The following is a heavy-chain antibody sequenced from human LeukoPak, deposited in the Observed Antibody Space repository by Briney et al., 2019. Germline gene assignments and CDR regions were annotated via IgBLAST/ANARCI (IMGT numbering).Heavy chain of an antibody. Sequence: GGSLRLSCAASGFTFSSYAMSWVRQAPGKGLEWVSAISGSGGSTYYTDSVKGRFTISRDNSKNTLYLQMNSLRAEDTAVYYCAKDTMVRGASYYFDYWGQGTLVTVSS. J-gene: IGHJ4*02. CDR2: ISGSGGST. D-gene: IGHD3-10*01. CDR3: AKDTMVRGASYYFDY. CDR1: GFTFSSYA. V-gene: IGHV3-23*01.